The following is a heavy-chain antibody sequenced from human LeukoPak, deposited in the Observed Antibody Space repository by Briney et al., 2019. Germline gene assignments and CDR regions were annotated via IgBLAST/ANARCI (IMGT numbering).Heavy chain of an antibody. CDR3: AKDYYDILTGYYHY. CDR2: ISYDGSNK. J-gene: IGHJ4*02. V-gene: IGHV3-30*18. Sequence: SLRLSCAASGFTFRSYGMHWVRQAPGKVLEWVAVISYDGSNKYYADSVKGRFTISRDNSKNTLYLQMNSLRAEDTAVYYCAKDYYDILTGYYHYWGQGTLVTVSS. D-gene: IGHD3-9*01. CDR1: GFTFRSYG.